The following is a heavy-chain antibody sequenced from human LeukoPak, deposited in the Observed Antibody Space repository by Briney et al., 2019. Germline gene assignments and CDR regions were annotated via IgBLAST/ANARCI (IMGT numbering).Heavy chain of an antibody. D-gene: IGHD2-2*01. J-gene: IGHJ6*02. Sequence: GSLRLSCESRGFIFTSYAMTWVRQAPGKGLEGVSSVSRSGDGTYYADSVKGRFTISRDQSKNTVYLQMSSLGAVDSATYYCAKNTPDCSRGGCYVPDSLYGMEVWGQGTPVTVSS. CDR2: VSRSGDGT. V-gene: IGHV3-23*01. CDR3: AKNTPDCSRGGCYVPDSLYGMEV. CDR1: GFIFTSYA.